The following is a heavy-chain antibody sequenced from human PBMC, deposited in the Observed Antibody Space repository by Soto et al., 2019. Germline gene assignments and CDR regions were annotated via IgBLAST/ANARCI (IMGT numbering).Heavy chain of an antibody. CDR2: VYYSGGT. CDR3: ARRYGCAYDI. CDR1: GGSISGFY. J-gene: IGHJ3*02. Sequence: PSETLSLTCIVSGGSISGFYWTWIRQPPGKGLEWIGNVYYSGGTSYNPSLESRVTISVDTSKNQFSLKLSSVTAADTAVYYCARRYGCAYDIWGQGTMVTVSS. V-gene: IGHV4-59*08. D-gene: IGHD3-16*01.